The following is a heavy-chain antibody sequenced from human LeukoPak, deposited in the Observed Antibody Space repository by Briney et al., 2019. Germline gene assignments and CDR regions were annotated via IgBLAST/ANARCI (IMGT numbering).Heavy chain of an antibody. Sequence: SETLSLTCTVSGGSISSSSYYWGWIRQPPGKGLEWIGNIYYSGSTNYNPSLKSRVTISVDTSKNQFSLKLSSVTAADTAVYYCTRGSIAYYYMDVWGKGTTVIISS. CDR2: IYYSGST. CDR1: GGSISSSSYY. J-gene: IGHJ6*03. CDR3: TRGSIAYYYMDV. D-gene: IGHD3-22*01. V-gene: IGHV4-61*05.